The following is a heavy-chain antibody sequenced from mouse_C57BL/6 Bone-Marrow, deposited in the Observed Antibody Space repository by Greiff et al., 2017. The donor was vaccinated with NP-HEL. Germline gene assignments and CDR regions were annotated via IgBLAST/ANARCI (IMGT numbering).Heavy chain of an antibody. CDR2: IDPSDSYT. Sequence: QVQLQQPGAELVRPGTSVKLSCKASGYTFTSYWMHWVQQRPGQGLEWIGVIDPSDSYTNYNQKFKGKATLTVDTSSSTAYMQLSSLTSEDSAVYYCARYYYDYDYFDYWGQGTTLTVSS. D-gene: IGHD2-4*01. J-gene: IGHJ2*01. V-gene: IGHV1-59*01. CDR1: GYTFTSYW. CDR3: ARYYYDYDYFDY.